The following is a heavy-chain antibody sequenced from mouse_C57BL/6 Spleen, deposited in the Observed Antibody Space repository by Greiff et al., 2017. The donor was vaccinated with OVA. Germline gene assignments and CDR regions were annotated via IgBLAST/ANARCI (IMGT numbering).Heavy chain of an antibody. Sequence: VQLQQSGAELVRPGTSVKMSCKASGYTSTNYWIGWAKQRPGHGLEWIGDIYPGGGYTNYNEKFKGKATLTADKSSSTAYMQFSSLTSEDSAIYYCARHGSSWYCDVWGTGTTVTVSS. J-gene: IGHJ1*03. CDR2: IYPGGGYT. CDR3: ARHGSSWYCDV. D-gene: IGHD1-1*01. V-gene: IGHV1-63*01. CDR1: GYTSTNYW.